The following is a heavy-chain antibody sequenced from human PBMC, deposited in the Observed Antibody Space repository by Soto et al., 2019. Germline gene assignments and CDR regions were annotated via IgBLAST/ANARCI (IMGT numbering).Heavy chain of an antibody. CDR2: ISYDGSNK. Sequence: GGSLRLSCAASVFTFSSYAMHWVRQAPGKGLEWVAVISYDGSNKYYADSVKGRFTISRDNSKNTLYLQMNSLRAEDTAVYYCARPVMRLQLHFTFDYWGQGTLVTVSS. J-gene: IGHJ4*02. D-gene: IGHD5-12*01. V-gene: IGHV3-30-3*01. CDR1: VFTFSSYA. CDR3: ARPVMRLQLHFTFDY.